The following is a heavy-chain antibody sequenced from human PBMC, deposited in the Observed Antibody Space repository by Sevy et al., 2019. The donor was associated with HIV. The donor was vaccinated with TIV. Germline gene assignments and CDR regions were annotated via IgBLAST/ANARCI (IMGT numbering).Heavy chain of an antibody. CDR3: ARGIYSDGYWREFDY. CDR2: IYYSGST. V-gene: IGHV4-59*01. CDR1: GDSISNYY. J-gene: IGHJ4*02. Sequence: SGTLSLTCTVSGDSISNYYWSWIRQPPGKGLEWIGYIYYSGSTNYNPSLKSRVTISLDTSTNQFSLTLNLVAAAETAVYYCARGIYSDGYWREFDYWGQGILVTVSS. D-gene: IGHD5-18*01.